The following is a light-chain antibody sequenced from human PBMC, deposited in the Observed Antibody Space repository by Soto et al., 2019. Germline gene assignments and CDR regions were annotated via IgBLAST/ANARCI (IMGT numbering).Light chain of an antibody. CDR2: SNN. J-gene: IGLJ2*01. Sequence: QSVLTQPPSASGTPGQRVTISCSGSSPNIGSNTVNWYQQLPGTAPKLVMYSNNQRPSGVPDRFSGSKSGTSASLAISGLQPEDEAVYYCAAWDDSLNGQVVFGGGTKLTVL. CDR3: AAWDDSLNGQVV. V-gene: IGLV1-44*01. CDR1: SPNIGSNT.